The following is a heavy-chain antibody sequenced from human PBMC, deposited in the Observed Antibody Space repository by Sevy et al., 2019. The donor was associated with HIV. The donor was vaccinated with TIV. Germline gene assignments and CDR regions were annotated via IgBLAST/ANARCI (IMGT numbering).Heavy chain of an antibody. D-gene: IGHD4-17*01. J-gene: IGHJ4*02. CDR2: IWYDGSNK. CDR3: ARGRDYGNFDY. CDR1: AFNFSIYG. Sequence: GGSLRFSCAASAFNFSIYGMHWVRQAPDKGLEWVALIWYDGSNKYYADSVKGRFTISRDNSKSTLYLQMNSLRAEDTAVYYCARGRDYGNFDYWGQGTLVTVSS. V-gene: IGHV3-33*01.